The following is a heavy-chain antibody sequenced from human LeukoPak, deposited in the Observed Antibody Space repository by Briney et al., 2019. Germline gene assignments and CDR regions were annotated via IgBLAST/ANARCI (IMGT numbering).Heavy chain of an antibody. Sequence: GGSLRLSCAASGFTFNDYYMSWIRQAPGKGLEWLSYINIGGTNTHYADSVKGRFTISRDTAKKSLYLGMNNLRVEDTAVYYCATDGAGFDTWGQGVLGTVSS. CDR1: GFTFNDYY. V-gene: IGHV3-11*01. D-gene: IGHD1-1*01. J-gene: IGHJ5*02. CDR3: ATDGAGFDT. CDR2: INIGGTNT.